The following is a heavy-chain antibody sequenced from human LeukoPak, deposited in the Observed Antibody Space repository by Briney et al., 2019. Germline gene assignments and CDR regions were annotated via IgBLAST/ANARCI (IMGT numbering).Heavy chain of an antibody. J-gene: IGHJ6*03. CDR3: ARGGHYYSYSMDV. CDR2: INPDSGGT. Sequence: VASVTVSCKASGYSFTDYYMHWVRQAPGQGLESMGWINPDSGGTNYPQKFQGRVTMTRDTSISTAYMELSRLRSDDTAVYYCARGGHYYSYSMDVWGKGTTVTVSS. CDR1: GYSFTDYY. V-gene: IGHV1-2*02.